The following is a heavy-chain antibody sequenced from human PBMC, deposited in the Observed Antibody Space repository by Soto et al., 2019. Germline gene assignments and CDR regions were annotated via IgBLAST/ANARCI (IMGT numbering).Heavy chain of an antibody. Sequence: QVTLKESGPVLVKPTETLTLTCTVSGFSLSNARMGVSWIRQPPGKALEWLAHIFSNDEKSYSTSLKSRLTISKDTSKSQVVLTITNMDPVDTATYYCARIRPFLEWLLSSGYYYYMDVWGKGTTVTVSS. D-gene: IGHD3-3*01. CDR1: GFSLSNARMG. CDR2: IFSNDEK. CDR3: ARIRPFLEWLLSSGYYYYMDV. V-gene: IGHV2-26*01. J-gene: IGHJ6*03.